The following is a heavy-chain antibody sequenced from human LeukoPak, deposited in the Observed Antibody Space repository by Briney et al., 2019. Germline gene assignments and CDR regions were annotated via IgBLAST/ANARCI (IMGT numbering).Heavy chain of an antibody. Sequence: ASVKVSCKASGGTFSSYAISWVRQAPGQGLEWMGRIIPILGIANYAQKFQGRVTITADKSTSTAYMELSSLRSEDTAVYYCARASRGDYYDSSGYLEYFQHWGQGTPVTVSS. CDR2: IIPILGIA. J-gene: IGHJ1*01. V-gene: IGHV1-69*04. CDR1: GGTFSSYA. D-gene: IGHD3-22*01. CDR3: ARASRGDYYDSSGYLEYFQH.